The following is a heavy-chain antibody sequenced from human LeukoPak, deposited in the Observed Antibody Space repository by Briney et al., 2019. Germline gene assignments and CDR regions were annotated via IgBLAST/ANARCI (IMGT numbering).Heavy chain of an antibody. J-gene: IGHJ6*02. V-gene: IGHV4-31*03. CDR3: ASTHCASPSCYSYYYSGLDV. D-gene: IGHD2-2*01. CDR1: GGSISSGDYY. CDR2: IYNTGSA. Sequence: SETLTLTCTVSGGSISSGDYYWGWIRQHPGQGLEWIGHIYNTGSAYYNPSLMSRVSISIDTSENQFSLKLSSVTAADTAVYYCASTHCASPSCYSYYYSGLDVWGQGTTVIVSS.